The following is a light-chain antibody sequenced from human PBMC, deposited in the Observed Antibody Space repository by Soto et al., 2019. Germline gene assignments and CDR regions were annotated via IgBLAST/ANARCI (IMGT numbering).Light chain of an antibody. CDR3: QAWDSSTAV. J-gene: IGLJ2*01. CDR1: KLGDKY. Sequence: SYELTQPPSVSVSPGQTASITCSGDKLGDKYACWYQQKPGQSPVLVIYQDSKRPSGIPERFSGANAGNTATLTISGTQARDEADYYCQAWDSSTAVFGGGTKLPVL. V-gene: IGLV3-1*01. CDR2: QDS.